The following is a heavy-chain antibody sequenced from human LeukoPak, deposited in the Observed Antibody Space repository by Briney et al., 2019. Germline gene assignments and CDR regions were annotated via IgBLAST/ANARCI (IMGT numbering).Heavy chain of an antibody. CDR2: IYHSGST. V-gene: IGHV4-30-2*01. CDR1: GGSISSGGYS. CDR3: ARGGLYDSSGDIFDY. D-gene: IGHD3-22*01. J-gene: IGHJ4*02. Sequence: PSETLSLTCAVSGGSISSGGYSWNWIRQPPGKGLEWIGYIYHSGSTYYNPSLKSRVTISVDRSKNQFSLKLSSVTAADTAVYYCARGGLYDSSGDIFDYWGQGTLVTVSS.